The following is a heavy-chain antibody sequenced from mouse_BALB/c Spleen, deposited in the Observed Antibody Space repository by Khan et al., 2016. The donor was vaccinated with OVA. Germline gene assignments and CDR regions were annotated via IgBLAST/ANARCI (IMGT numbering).Heavy chain of an antibody. D-gene: IGHD1-2*01. V-gene: IGHV3-2*02. CDR3: ARTARIKY. J-gene: IGHJ2*01. CDR1: GYSITSGYG. CDR2: ISYSGST. Sequence: EVKLLESGPGLVKPSQSLSLTCTVTGYSITSGYGWNWIRQFPGNKLEWMGYISYSGSTNYNPSLNSRITITRDTYKNQFFLQLNSMTTEDTATYYCARTARIKYWGQGTTLTVSS.